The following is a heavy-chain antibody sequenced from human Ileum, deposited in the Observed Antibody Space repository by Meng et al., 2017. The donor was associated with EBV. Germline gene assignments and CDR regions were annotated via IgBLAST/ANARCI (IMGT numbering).Heavy chain of an antibody. D-gene: IGHD1-14*01. Sequence: QLPEEGVRPVDPVETPSIAAAVSGGAINRHNLWRWVRQAPGKGLEWIGKIYHSRNTIYNQSLKSRVTMSVDNSKNQFSLKLNSMTAADTAVYYCARDSTGGEDHQRVWGQGTLVTVSS. J-gene: IGHJ4*02. CDR1: GGAINRHNL. CDR3: ARDSTGGEDHQRV. CDR2: IYHSRNT. V-gene: IGHV4-4*02.